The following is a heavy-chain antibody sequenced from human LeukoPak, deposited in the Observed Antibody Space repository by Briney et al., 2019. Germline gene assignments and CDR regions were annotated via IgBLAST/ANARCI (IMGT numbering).Heavy chain of an antibody. CDR1: GFIFDNYA. CDR2: ISWNTGNK. CDR3: VKGTTFDAFDM. D-gene: IGHD3-16*01. V-gene: IGHV3-9*01. Sequence: PGGSLRLSCAAAGFIFDNYAMHWVRQAPGKGLEWVSRISWNTGNKDYADSVNGRFTISRDNDKNSLFLQMNSLRPEDTALYYCVKGTTFDAFDMWGQGTMVIVFS. J-gene: IGHJ3*02.